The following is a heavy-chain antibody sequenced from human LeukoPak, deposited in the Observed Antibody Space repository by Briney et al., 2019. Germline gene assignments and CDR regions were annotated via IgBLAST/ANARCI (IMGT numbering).Heavy chain of an antibody. CDR1: GYTFTDYD. V-gene: IGHV1-69-2*01. CDR3: ATGRGGHLQEFDY. J-gene: IGHJ4*02. CDR2: VDPEDGET. D-gene: IGHD3-10*01. Sequence: ASVKISCKASGYTFTDYDMHWVQQAPGKGLEWMGRVDPEDGETIYAEKFQGRVTITADTSTDTAYMELSSLRSEDTAVYYCATGRGGHLQEFDYWGQGTLVTVSS.